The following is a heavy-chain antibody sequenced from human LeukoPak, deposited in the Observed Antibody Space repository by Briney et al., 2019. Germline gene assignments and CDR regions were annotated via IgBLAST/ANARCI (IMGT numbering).Heavy chain of an antibody. CDR2: IIPIFGTA. CDR1: GGTFSSYA. J-gene: IGHJ3*02. CDR3: ARDYYDSSGYYYPYAFDI. D-gene: IGHD3-22*01. Sequence: SVKVSCKASGGTFSSYAISWVRQAPGQGLEWMGGIIPIFGTANYAQKFQGRVTITTDESTSTAHMELSSLRSEDTAVYYCARDYYDSSGYYYPYAFDIWGQGTMVTVSS. V-gene: IGHV1-69*05.